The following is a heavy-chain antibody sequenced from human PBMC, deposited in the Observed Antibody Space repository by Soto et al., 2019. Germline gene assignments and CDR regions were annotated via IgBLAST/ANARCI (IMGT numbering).Heavy chain of an antibody. J-gene: IGHJ4*02. D-gene: IGHD2-15*01. CDR2: IDIFSATI. CDR1: GFTFSDYN. CDR3: AIDGVAEIDY. Sequence: EVQLVESGGGLVQPGGSLRLSCAASGFTFSDYNMIWVRQAPGKGLEWVSYIDIFSATIYYADSVKGRFTISRDNAKNSLYLQMNSLRDEDTAVYYCAIDGVAEIDYWGQGTLVTVSS. V-gene: IGHV3-48*02.